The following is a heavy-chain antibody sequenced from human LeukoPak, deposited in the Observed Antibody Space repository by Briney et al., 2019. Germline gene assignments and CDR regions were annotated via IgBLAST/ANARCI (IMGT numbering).Heavy chain of an antibody. CDR2: IWYDGSNK. Sequence: GGSLRLSCAASGFTFSSYGMHWVRQAPGKGLEWVAVIWYDGSNKYYADSVKGRFTISRYNSKNTLYLQMNSPRAEDTAVYYCARGKEEQLVLLQYPLWFMNWFDPWGQGTLVTVSS. J-gene: IGHJ5*02. V-gene: IGHV3-33*01. D-gene: IGHD6-13*01. CDR1: GFTFSSYG. CDR3: ARGKEEQLVLLQYPLWFMNWFDP.